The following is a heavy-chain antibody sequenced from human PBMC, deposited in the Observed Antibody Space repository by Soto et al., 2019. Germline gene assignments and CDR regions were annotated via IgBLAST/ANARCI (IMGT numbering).Heavy chain of an antibody. CDR3: ARGLSDGFITYFYFYVMDV. V-gene: IGHV1-69*06. D-gene: IGHD3-22*01. CDR1: GGTFNRHG. CDR2: TIPVFGTP. J-gene: IGHJ6*02. Sequence: QVQLVQSGAEMKRPGSSVKVSCKASGGTFNRHGISWVRQAPGQGLEWMGGTIPVFGTPKYAQEFQGRVTFSVDKSTSTAYMELSSLRSEDTAVYYCARGLSDGFITYFYFYVMDVWGQGTAVTVSS.